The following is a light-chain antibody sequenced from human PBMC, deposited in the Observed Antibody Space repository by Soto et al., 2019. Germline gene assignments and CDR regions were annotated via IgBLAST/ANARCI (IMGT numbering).Light chain of an antibody. CDR3: SSYAGNNNPYV. V-gene: IGLV2-8*01. CDR2: EVS. J-gene: IGLJ1*01. Sequence: QSVLTQPRSVSGSPGQSVTISCTGTSSDVGGYNYVSWYQHHPGKAPKLMVSEVSKRPSGVPDRFSGSKSGNTASLTVSGLQAEDEADYYCSSYAGNNNPYVFGTGTKVTVL. CDR1: SSDVGGYNY.